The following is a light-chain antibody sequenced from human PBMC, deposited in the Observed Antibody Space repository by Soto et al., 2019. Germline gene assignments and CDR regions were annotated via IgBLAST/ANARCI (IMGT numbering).Light chain of an antibody. Sequence: DVQMTQSPSTLSASVGDRVTITCRASQSIGDWLAWFQQKPGRAPKLLIYKASSLESGVPSTFSGSASGTEFTLTISSLQPDDFATYYCQHYYNYSWTFGEGTKVESK. CDR2: KAS. J-gene: IGKJ1*01. V-gene: IGKV1-5*03. CDR1: QSIGDW. CDR3: QHYYNYSWT.